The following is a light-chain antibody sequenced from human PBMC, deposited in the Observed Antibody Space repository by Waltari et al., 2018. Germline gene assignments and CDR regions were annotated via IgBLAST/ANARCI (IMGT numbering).Light chain of an antibody. Sequence: QSVLTQPPSASGTPGQRVTISCSGSRSHIGSSTVNWYQQLPGSAPKLLIYTNNQRPSGVPDRFSGSKSGTSASLAISGLQSEDEAVYYCAAWDDSPDGLVFGGGTKLTVL. V-gene: IGLV1-44*01. CDR2: TNN. CDR1: RSHIGSST. J-gene: IGLJ3*02. CDR3: AAWDDSPDGLV.